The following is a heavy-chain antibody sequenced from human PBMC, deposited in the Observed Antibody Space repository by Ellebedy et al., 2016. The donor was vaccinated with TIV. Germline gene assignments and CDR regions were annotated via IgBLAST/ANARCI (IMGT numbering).Heavy chain of an antibody. CDR1: GYTFTSYD. J-gene: IGHJ4*02. CDR2: MNPNSGNT. Sequence: ASSVKVSCKASGYTFTSYDINWVRPATGQGLEWMGWMNPNSGNTGYAQKFQGRVTITKNTSKSTAYMELNSLRSEDTAVYYCARDPSSGWYENWGQGTLVTVSS. V-gene: IGHV1-8*03. CDR3: ARDPSSGWYEN. D-gene: IGHD6-19*01.